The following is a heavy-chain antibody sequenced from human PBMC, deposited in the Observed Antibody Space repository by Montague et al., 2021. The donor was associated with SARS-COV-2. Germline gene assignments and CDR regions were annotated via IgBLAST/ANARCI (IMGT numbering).Heavy chain of an antibody. Sequence: SETLSLTCTVSGGSISSYYWSWIRQPAGKGLEWIGRIYTSGSTNYNPSLKSRVTMSVDTSKNQFSLKLSSVTAADTAVYYCAREAWFGDKTSASEYYGMDVWSQGTTVTVSS. CDR2: IYTSGST. V-gene: IGHV4-4*07. D-gene: IGHD3-10*01. J-gene: IGHJ6*02. CDR1: GGSISSYY. CDR3: AREAWFGDKTSASEYYGMDV.